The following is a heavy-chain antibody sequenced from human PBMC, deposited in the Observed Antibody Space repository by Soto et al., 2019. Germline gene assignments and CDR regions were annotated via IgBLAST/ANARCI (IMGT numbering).Heavy chain of an antibody. D-gene: IGHD3-10*01. Sequence: SETLSLTCTVSGGSISSYYWGWIRRPPGKGLEWIGSIYYSGSTYYNPSLKSRVTISVDTSKNQFSLKLNSMTAADTAVYYCARHNYGSGSTYFAYWGQGTLVT. CDR3: ARHNYGSGSTYFAY. CDR2: IYYSGST. V-gene: IGHV4-39*01. J-gene: IGHJ4*02. CDR1: GGSISSYY.